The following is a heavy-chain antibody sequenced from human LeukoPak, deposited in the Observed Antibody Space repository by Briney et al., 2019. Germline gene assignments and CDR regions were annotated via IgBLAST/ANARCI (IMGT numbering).Heavy chain of an antibody. J-gene: IGHJ6*03. D-gene: IGHD6-13*01. CDR1: GYTFAAYY. CDR2: INPNSGGT. CDR3: AGGGLAAAAAYYYYMDV. V-gene: IGHV1-2*02. Sequence: ASVKVSCKASGYTFAAYYMHWVRQAPGQGLEWMGWINPNSGGTNYAQKFQGRVTMTRDTSISTAYMELSRLRSDDTAVYYCAGGGLAAAAAYYYYMDVWGKGTTVTVSS.